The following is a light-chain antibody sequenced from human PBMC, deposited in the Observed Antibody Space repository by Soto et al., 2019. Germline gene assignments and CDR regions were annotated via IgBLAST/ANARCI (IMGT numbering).Light chain of an antibody. CDR3: QQYVSSVT. J-gene: IGKJ1*01. CDR1: QSVDSSF. CDR2: GAS. Sequence: EIVLTQSPGSLSLSPGERGTLSCRASQSVDSSFFAWYQQKPDQAPRLLIYGASNRAAGIPDRFSGSGSGTDFTLTISRLEAEVFAVYYCQQYVSSVTFGQGTKVEIK. V-gene: IGKV3-20*01.